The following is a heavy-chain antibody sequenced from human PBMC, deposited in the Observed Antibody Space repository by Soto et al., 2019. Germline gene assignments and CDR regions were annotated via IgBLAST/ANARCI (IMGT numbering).Heavy chain of an antibody. CDR2: INPSGGST. CDR1: GYTFTSYY. V-gene: IGHV1-46*01. CDR3: ARALQLLWFGAAYYYGMDV. D-gene: IGHD3-10*01. Sequence: QVQLVQSGAEVKKPGASVKVSCKASGYTFTSYYMHWVRQAPRQGLEGMGIINPSGGSTSYAQKFQGRVTMIKDTSTSTVYMELSSLRSEDTAVYYCARALQLLWFGAAYYYGMDVWGQGTTVTVSS. J-gene: IGHJ6*02.